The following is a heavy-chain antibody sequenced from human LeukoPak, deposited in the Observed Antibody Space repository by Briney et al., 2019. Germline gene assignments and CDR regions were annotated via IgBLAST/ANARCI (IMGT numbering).Heavy chain of an antibody. CDR1: GYTFIGYY. J-gene: IGHJ6*03. CDR2: INPNSGGT. D-gene: IGHD2-8*01. CDR3: ARGGLRVMVYRLYYMDV. V-gene: IGHV1-2*02. Sequence: ASVKVSCKASGYTFIGYYIHWVRQAPGQGLEWMGWINPNSGGTNYAQKFQGRVTMTRDTSISTAYMELSRLRSDDTAVYYCARGGLRVMVYRLYYMDVWGKGTTVTVSS.